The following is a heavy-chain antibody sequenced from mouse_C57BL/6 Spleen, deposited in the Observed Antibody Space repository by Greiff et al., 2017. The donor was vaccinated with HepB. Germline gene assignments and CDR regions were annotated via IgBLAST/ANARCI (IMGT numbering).Heavy chain of an antibody. CDR1: GYTFTDYE. Sequence: VQLQQSGAELVRPGASVTLSCKASGYTFTDYEMHWVKQTPVHGLEWIGAIDPETGGTAYNQKFKGKAILTADKSSSTAYMELRSLTSEDSAVYYCTRDYDYDRAAWFAYWGQGTLVTVSA. V-gene: IGHV1-15*01. CDR3: TRDYDYDRAAWFAY. CDR2: IDPETGGT. D-gene: IGHD2-4*01. J-gene: IGHJ3*01.